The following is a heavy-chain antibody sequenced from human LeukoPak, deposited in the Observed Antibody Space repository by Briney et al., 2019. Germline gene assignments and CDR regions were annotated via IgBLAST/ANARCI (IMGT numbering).Heavy chain of an antibody. V-gene: IGHV4-39*01. D-gene: IGHD1/OR15-1a*01. CDR2: IYYTGSI. CDR3: SSGTTMNS. CDR1: GGSISTDTFY. Sequence: SEALSLTCTVSGGSISTDTFYWGWVRQAPGKGLEWIGNIYYTGSIYYNPSLKSRVTIFVDAPNNQFFLNLNSVTAADTALYFCSSGTTMNSWGQGTVVTVSS. J-gene: IGHJ4*02.